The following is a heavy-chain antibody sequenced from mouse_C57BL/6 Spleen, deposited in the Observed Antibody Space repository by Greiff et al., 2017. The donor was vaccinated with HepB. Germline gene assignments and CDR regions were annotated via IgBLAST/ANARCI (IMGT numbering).Heavy chain of an antibody. J-gene: IGHJ2*01. CDR2: IDPETGGT. CDR1: GYTFTDYD. CDR3: TRRHYGGYFDY. Sequence: QVQLQQSGAELVRPGASVTLSCKASGYTFTDYDMHWVKQTPVHGLEWIGAIDPETGGTAYNQKFKGKAILTADKSSSTAYMELRSLTSEDSAVYYGTRRHYGGYFDYWGQGTTLTVSS. V-gene: IGHV1-15*01. D-gene: IGHD1-1*02.